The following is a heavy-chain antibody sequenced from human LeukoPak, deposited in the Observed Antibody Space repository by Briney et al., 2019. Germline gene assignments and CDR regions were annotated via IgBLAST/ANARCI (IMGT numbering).Heavy chain of an antibody. Sequence: ASVKVSCKASGYSFTSYYMHWVRQAPGQGTEWMGIIDPSGGSATYAQKFQGRVTMTRDTSTNTVYMELSSLRSDDTAVYYCARAQMTAAAGIHDYWGQGTLVTVSS. V-gene: IGHV1-46*01. J-gene: IGHJ4*02. CDR3: ARAQMTAAAGIHDY. CDR2: IDPSGGSA. CDR1: GYSFTSYY. D-gene: IGHD6-13*01.